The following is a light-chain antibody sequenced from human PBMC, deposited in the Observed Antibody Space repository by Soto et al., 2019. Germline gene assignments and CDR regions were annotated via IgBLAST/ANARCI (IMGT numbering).Light chain of an antibody. V-gene: IGLV2-14*01. CDR1: NTDVGGYDR. CDR2: EVF. J-gene: IGLJ3*02. CDR3: ISYIPSTTTHWV. Sequence: QSALTQSASVSGSPGQSITISCTGTNTDVGGYDRVSWYQHHPGKAPKTLIFEVFNRPSGISDRFSGSKSGDTASLTISGLQAEDEADYYCISYIPSTTTHWVFGGGTKLTVL.